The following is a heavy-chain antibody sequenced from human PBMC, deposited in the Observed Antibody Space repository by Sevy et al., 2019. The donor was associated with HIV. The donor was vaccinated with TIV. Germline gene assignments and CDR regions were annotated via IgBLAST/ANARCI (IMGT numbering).Heavy chain of an antibody. J-gene: IGHJ4*02. CDR1: GFTFSSYA. V-gene: IGHV3-23*01. D-gene: IGHD3-10*01. CDR3: ATLRSVFLKPPYYFDY. Sequence: GGCLRLSCGVSGFTFSSYAMTWVRQPPGKGLEWVSIISGSGATTSYADSVKGRFTISRDNSKNALYLQMNCLRAEDTPVYYCATLRSVFLKPPYYFDYWGQGTLVTVSS. CDR2: ISGSGATT.